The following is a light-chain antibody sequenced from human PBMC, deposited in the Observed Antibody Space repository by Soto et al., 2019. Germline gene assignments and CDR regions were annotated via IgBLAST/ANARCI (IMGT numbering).Light chain of an antibody. CDR2: ANS. CDR3: QASDSSRGGLYV. J-gene: IGLJ1*01. V-gene: IGLV1-40*01. Sequence: QSVLTRPPSVAWAPGQRVTISYTESSSNIGAGYDVPWYQQLPGTAPKLRIYANSNRPSGFPDRFSGSKSGSSASLAITGFQDEDEADYYCQASDSSRGGLYVFGTETKVTVL. CDR1: SSNIGAGYD.